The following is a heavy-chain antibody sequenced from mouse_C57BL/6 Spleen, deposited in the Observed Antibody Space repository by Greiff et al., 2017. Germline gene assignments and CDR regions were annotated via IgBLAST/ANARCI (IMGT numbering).Heavy chain of an antibody. V-gene: IGHV1-4*01. J-gene: IGHJ4*01. CDR1: GYTFTSYT. Sequence: VQLVESGAELARPGASVKMSCKASGYTFTSYTMHWVKQRPGQGLEWIGYINSSSGYTKYNQKFKDKATLTADKSSSTAYMQLSSLTSEDSAVYYCARNYGSSRYPYCAMDYWGQGTTVTVSS. D-gene: IGHD1-1*01. CDR3: ARNYGSSRYPYCAMDY. CDR2: INSSSGYT.